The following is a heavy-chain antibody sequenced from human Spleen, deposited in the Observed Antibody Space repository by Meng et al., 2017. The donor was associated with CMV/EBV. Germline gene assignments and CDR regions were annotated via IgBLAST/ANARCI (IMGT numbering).Heavy chain of an antibody. D-gene: IGHD2-21*01. CDR2: ISSRSSHI. V-gene: IGHV3-21*01. CDR1: GFTFSDYT. CDR3: ARDPAFCGGDCYYFYFDY. J-gene: IGHJ4*02. Sequence: GGSLRLSCAASGFTFSDYTMNWVRQAPGKGLEWVASISSRSSHIYYADSVKGRFTISRDNARNSLYLQMNSLRAEDTAVYYCARDPAFCGGDCYYFYFDYWGQGTLVTVSS.